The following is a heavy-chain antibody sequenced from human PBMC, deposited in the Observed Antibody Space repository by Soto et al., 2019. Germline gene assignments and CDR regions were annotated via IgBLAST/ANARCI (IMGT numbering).Heavy chain of an antibody. CDR2: ISYDGSNK. CDR1: GFTFSSYG. V-gene: IGHV3-30*18. CDR3: AKECYDFCSGYVHNYYYYCMDV. D-gene: IGHD3-3*01. J-gene: IGHJ6*02. Sequence: QVQLVESGGGVVQPGRSLRLSCAASGFTFSSYGMHWVRQAPGKGLEWVAVISYDGSNKYYADSVKGRFTISRDNSKNTLYLQMNSLRAEDTAVYYCAKECYDFCSGYVHNYYYYCMDVWGQGTTFTVSS.